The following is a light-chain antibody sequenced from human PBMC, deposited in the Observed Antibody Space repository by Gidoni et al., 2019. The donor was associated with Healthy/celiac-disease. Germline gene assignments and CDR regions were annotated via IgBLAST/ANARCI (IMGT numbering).Light chain of an antibody. CDR2: GAS. CDR1: QSVSSSY. J-gene: IGKJ2*01. V-gene: IGKV3-20*01. CDR3: QQYGSSPPYT. Sequence: EIVLTQSPGTLSLSPGEIATLSSRASQSVSSSYLAWYQQKPGQAPRLLIYGASSRATGIPDRFSGSGSGTAFTLTISRLEPEDFAVYYCQQYGSSPPYTFGQXAKLEIK.